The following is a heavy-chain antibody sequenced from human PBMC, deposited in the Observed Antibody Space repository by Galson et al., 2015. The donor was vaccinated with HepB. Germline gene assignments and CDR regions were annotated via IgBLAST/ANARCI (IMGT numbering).Heavy chain of an antibody. J-gene: IGHJ6*02. Sequence: SLTCAVYGGSFGDYSWSLIRQPPGKGLAWIGEINHSGNSNYDPSLKSRVTISVDTSKNQFSLKLSSVTAAGTAVYYCAKTVPYGMDVWGQGTTVTVSS. D-gene: IGHD6-6*01. CDR3: AKTVPYGMDV. V-gene: IGHV4-34*01. CDR1: GGSFGDYS. CDR2: INHSGNS.